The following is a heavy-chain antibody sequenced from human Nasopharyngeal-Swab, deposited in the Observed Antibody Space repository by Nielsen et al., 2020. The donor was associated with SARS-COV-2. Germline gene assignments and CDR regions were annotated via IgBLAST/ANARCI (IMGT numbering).Heavy chain of an antibody. D-gene: IGHD2/OR15-2a*01. Sequence: SETLSLTCAVYGESFSGYYWSWIRQPPGKGLEWIGEINHSGSTNYNPSLKSRVTISADTSKNQFSLRLNSVTAADTAVYYCARENPDFRYYFDYWGQGTLVTVSS. CDR3: ARENPDFRYYFDY. CDR1: GESFSGYY. V-gene: IGHV4-34*01. J-gene: IGHJ4*02. CDR2: INHSGST.